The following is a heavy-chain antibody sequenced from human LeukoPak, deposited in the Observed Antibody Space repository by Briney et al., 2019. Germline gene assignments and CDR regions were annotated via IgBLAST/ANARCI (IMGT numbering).Heavy chain of an antibody. J-gene: IGHJ4*02. Sequence: ASLKVSCKSSGYTFTDYYMHWLRQAPGQGLQYMGWMNPITGGTNYAHHFQGRVTMTRDTSISTAYLELRSLRSDDTAVYYCARVGTRHGYSSFLVDYWGQGTLVTVSS. D-gene: IGHD6-19*01. CDR2: MNPITGGT. V-gene: IGHV1-2*02. CDR3: ARVGTRHGYSSFLVDY. CDR1: GYTFTDYY.